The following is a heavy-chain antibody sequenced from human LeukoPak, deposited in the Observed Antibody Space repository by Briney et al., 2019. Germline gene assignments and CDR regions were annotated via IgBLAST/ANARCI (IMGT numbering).Heavy chain of an antibody. J-gene: IGHJ5*02. V-gene: IGHV3-23*01. CDR2: IFPSGGEI. Sequence: GGSLRLSCAASGFTFSTFAMLWVRQPRGKGLEWVSSIFPSGGEIHYADSVRGRFTTSRDNSKSTLYLQMNSLRAEDTAIYYCVTYRQVMLPFEAWGQGTLVTVSS. D-gene: IGHD5-18*01. CDR1: GFTFSTFA. CDR3: VTYRQVMLPFEA.